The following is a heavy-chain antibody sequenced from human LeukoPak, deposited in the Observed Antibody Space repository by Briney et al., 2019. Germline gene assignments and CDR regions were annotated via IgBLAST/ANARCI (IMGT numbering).Heavy chain of an antibody. D-gene: IGHD3-22*01. V-gene: IGHV4-61*02. J-gene: IGHJ6*03. Sequence: SETLSLTCTVSGGSISSGSYYWSWIRQPAGKGLEWIGRIYTSGSTNYNPSLKSRVTISVDTSKNQFSLKLSSVTAADTAVYYCARDSRRGSGYLYYMDVWGKGTTVTVSS. CDR3: ARDSRRGSGYLYYMDV. CDR2: IYTSGST. CDR1: GGSISSGSYY.